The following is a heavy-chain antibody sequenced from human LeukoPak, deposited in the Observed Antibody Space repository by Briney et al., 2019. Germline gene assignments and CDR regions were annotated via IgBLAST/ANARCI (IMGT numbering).Heavy chain of an antibody. CDR1: GYAFAGYN. J-gene: IGHJ6*02. D-gene: IGHD3-9*01. CDR2: INPNSGGT. V-gene: IGHV1-2*02. CDR3: ARWFTITSGDYDILTSSYHRGMDV. Sequence: ASVKVSCKASGYAFAGYNMHWVRQAPGQGLEWMGWINPNSGGTNYAQKFQGRVTMTRDMSISTAYMELSRLTSDDTAVYYCARWFTITSGDYDILTSSYHRGMDVWGQGTTVTVSS.